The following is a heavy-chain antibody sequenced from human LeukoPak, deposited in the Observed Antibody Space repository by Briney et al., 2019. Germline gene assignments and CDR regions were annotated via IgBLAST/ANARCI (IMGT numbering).Heavy chain of an antibody. CDR3: ASFNPRKYCSSTSCLYWYFDL. J-gene: IGHJ2*01. V-gene: IGHV1-69*13. CDR1: GGTFSSYA. CDR2: IIPIFGTA. Sequence: GASVKVSCKASGGTFSSYAISWVRQAPGQGLEWMGGIIPIFGTANYAQKFQGRVTITADESTSTAYMELSSLRSEDTAVYYCASFNPRKYCSSTSCLYWYFDLWGRGTLVTVS. D-gene: IGHD2-2*01.